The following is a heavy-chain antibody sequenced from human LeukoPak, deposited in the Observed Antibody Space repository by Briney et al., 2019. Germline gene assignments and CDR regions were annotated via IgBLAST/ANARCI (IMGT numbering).Heavy chain of an antibody. Sequence: GGSLTLSCAASGFTFSSYWMHWVRQAPGKGLVWVSRINSDGSSTSYADSVKGRFTISRDNAKNTLYLQMNSLRAEDTAVYYCARGESGSPPELWGQGTLVTVSS. D-gene: IGHD1-26*01. CDR2: INSDGSST. CDR3: ARGESGSPPEL. V-gene: IGHV3-74*01. J-gene: IGHJ4*02. CDR1: GFTFSSYW.